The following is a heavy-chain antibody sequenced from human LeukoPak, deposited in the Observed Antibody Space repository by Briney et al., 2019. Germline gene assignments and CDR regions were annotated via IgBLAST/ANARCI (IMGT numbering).Heavy chain of an antibody. V-gene: IGHV4-39*07. J-gene: IGHJ4*02. D-gene: IGHD3-22*01. CDR1: GGSISSSSYY. Sequence: SETLSLTCTVSGGSISSSSYYWGWIRQPPGKGLEWIGSIYYSGSTYYNPSLKSRVTISVDTSKNQFSLKLSSVTAADTAVYYCARVYYYDSEVGYWGQGTLVTVSS. CDR3: ARVYYYDSEVGY. CDR2: IYYSGST.